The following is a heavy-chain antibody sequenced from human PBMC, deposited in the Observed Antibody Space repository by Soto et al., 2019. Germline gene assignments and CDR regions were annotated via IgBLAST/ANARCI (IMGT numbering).Heavy chain of an antibody. J-gene: IGHJ6*02. CDR1: GGSISSSSYY. V-gene: IGHV4-39*01. D-gene: IGHD3-22*01. Sequence: PSETLSLTCTVSGGSISSSSYYWGWIRQPPGKGLEWIGNVYYGGSTYYNPSLKSRVTISVETSKSQFSLKLSSVTAADTAVYYCAGGDYYHSSGYYFYYYTMDVWGQRTKVTVSS. CDR2: VYYGGST. CDR3: AGGDYYHSSGYYFYYYTMDV.